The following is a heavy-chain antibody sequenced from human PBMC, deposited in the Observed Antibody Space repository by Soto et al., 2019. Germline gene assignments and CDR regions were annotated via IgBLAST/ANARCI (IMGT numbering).Heavy chain of an antibody. CDR2: INAGNGNT. V-gene: IGHV1-3*01. CDR1: GYTFTSYA. Sequence: GASVKVSCKASGYTFTSYAMHWVRQAPGQRLEWMGWINAGNGNTKYSQKFQGRVTITRDTSASTAYMELSSLKASDTAMYHCARTSAAGKYYYGMDVWGQGTTVTVSS. J-gene: IGHJ6*02. CDR3: ARTSAAGKYYYGMDV. D-gene: IGHD6-13*01.